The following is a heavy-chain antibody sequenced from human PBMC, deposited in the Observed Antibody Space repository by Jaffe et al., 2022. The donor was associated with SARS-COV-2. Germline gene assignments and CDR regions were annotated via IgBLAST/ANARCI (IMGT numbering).Heavy chain of an antibody. Sequence: QVQLVQSGAEVKKPGASVKVSCKASGYSFTSYYMHWVRQAPGQGLEWMGIINPSGGSTSYAQKLQGRVTMTRDTSTSTVYMELSSLRSEDTAVYYCARAAAGGIDDYYYMDVWGKGTTVTVSS. CDR3: ARAAAGGIDDYYYMDV. D-gene: IGHD2-15*01. CDR1: GYSFTSYY. CDR2: INPSGGST. J-gene: IGHJ6*03. V-gene: IGHV1-46*04.